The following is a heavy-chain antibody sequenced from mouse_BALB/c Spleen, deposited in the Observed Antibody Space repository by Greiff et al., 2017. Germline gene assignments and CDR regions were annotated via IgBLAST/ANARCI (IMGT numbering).Heavy chain of an antibody. CDR2: ISSGGST. Sequence: EVQVVESGGGLVKPGGSLKLSCAASGFTFSSYAMSWVRQTPEERLEWVASISSGGSTYYPDSVKGRFTISRDNARNILYLQMSSLRSEDTAMYYCARATTVVATDYWGQGTTLTVSS. V-gene: IGHV5-6-5*01. D-gene: IGHD1-1*01. CDR3: ARATTVVATDY. J-gene: IGHJ2*01. CDR1: GFTFSSYA.